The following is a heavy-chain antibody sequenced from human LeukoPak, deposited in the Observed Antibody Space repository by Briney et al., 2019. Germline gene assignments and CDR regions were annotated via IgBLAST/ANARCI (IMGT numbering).Heavy chain of an antibody. CDR2: FDPEDGET. V-gene: IGHV1-24*01. J-gene: IGHJ4*02. D-gene: IGHD3-10*01. CDR1: GYTFTGYY. CDR3: ATGRGSGSYTTQLRPRGYMYYFDY. Sequence: ASVKVSCKASGYTFTGYYMHWVRQAPGKGLEWMGGFDPEDGETIYAQKFQGRVTMTEDTSTDTAYMELSSLRSEDTAVYYCATGRGSGSYTTQLRPRGYMYYFDYWGQGTLVTVSS.